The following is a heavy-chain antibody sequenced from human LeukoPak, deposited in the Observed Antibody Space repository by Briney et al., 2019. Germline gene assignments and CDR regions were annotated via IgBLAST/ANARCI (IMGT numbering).Heavy chain of an antibody. CDR1: GDSISSGTYY. Sequence: PSQTLSLTCSVSGDSISSGTYYWSWVRQPAGKGLEWIGRIYSSGSTNYNPSLKSRVALSVDTSKNQFSLKLSSVTAADTAVYYCARGPTRAIGFDIWGQGTTVTVS. V-gene: IGHV4-61*02. CDR3: ARGPTRAIGFDI. CDR2: IYSSGST. J-gene: IGHJ3*02.